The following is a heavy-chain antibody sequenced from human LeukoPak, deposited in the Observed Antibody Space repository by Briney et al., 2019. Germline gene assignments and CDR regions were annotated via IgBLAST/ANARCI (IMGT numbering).Heavy chain of an antibody. CDR1: GYTFTSYD. CDR2: MNPNSGNT. CDR3: ARDRITMVLSGMDV. Sequence: ASVKVSCKASGYTFTSYDINWVRQATGQGLEWMGWMNPNSGNTGYAQKFQGRVTMTRNTSISTAYMELSSLRSEDTAVYYCARDRITMVLSGMDVWGQGTTVTVSS. D-gene: IGHD3-10*01. V-gene: IGHV1-8*01. J-gene: IGHJ6*02.